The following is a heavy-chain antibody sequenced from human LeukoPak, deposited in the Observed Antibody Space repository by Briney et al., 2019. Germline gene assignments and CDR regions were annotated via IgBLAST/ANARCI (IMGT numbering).Heavy chain of an antibody. CDR2: ISGSGGST. CDR1: GFTFSSYA. J-gene: IGHJ4*02. D-gene: IGHD3-22*01. CDR3: AKCTYYYDSSGYDH. Sequence: PGGSLRLSCAASGFTFSSYAMSWVRQAPGKGLEWVSAISGSGGSTYYADSVKGRFTISRDNSKNTLYLQMNSLRAEDTAVYYCAKCTYYYDSSGYDHWGQGTLVTVSS. V-gene: IGHV3-23*01.